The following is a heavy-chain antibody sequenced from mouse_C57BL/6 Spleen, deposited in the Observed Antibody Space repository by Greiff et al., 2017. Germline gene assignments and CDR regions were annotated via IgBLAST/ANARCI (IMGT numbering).Heavy chain of an antibody. J-gene: IGHJ3*01. CDR2: INPNNGGT. Sequence: VQLQQSGPELVKPGASVKISCKASGYTFTDYYMNWVKQSHGKSLEWIGDINPNNGGTSYNQKFKGKATLTVDKSSSTAYMELRSLTSEDSAVYYCAREEGYYDYDGGFAYWGQGTLVTVSA. CDR3: AREEGYYDYDGGFAY. D-gene: IGHD2-4*01. V-gene: IGHV1-26*01. CDR1: GYTFTDYY.